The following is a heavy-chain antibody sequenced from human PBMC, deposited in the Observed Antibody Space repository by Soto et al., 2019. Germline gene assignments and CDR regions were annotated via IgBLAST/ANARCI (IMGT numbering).Heavy chain of an antibody. CDR2: VNPIVGIS. D-gene: IGHD3-10*01. J-gene: IGHJ4*02. CDR1: GGTFNSYT. CDR3: ATSYGSGSTHIDS. V-gene: IGHV1-69*02. Sequence: QVQLVQSGAEVKKPGSSVKVSCTASGGTFNSYTTNWVRQAPGQRPEWVGRVNPIVGISSSASKFQGRVTLTAVKSPSKAYLDLTGLNSEHTVVYYCATSYGSGSTHIDSWGQGTLVTVSS.